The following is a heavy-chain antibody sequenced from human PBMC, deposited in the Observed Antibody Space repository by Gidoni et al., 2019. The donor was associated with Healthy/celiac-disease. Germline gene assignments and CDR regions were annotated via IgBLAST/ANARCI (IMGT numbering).Heavy chain of an antibody. Sequence: QVQLVQSGAEVKKPGASVKVSCKASGYTCTSYDINWVRQATGQGLEWMGWMNPNSGNTGYAQKFQGRVTMTRNTSISTAYMELSSLRSEDTAVYYCARGVKEGTMIVVSAPSDYWGQGTLVTVSS. J-gene: IGHJ4*02. V-gene: IGHV1-8*01. CDR1: GYTCTSYD. D-gene: IGHD3-22*01. CDR3: ARGVKEGTMIVVSAPSDY. CDR2: MNPNSGNT.